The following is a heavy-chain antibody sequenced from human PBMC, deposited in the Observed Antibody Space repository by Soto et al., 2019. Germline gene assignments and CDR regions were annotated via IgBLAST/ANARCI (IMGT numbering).Heavy chain of an antibody. Sequence: PVASLKSSCNGSGYNLAGYWIAWVRQMPGKGLELMGIIYPSDSDTRYRPSFQGQVTISADKSISSAYLQWSSLRASDTAMYYCARGGVSTRTFDYWGQGTPVTVSS. D-gene: IGHD3-3*01. V-gene: IGHV5-51*01. CDR1: GYNLAGYW. J-gene: IGHJ4*02. CDR3: ARGGVSTRTFDY. CDR2: IYPSDSDT.